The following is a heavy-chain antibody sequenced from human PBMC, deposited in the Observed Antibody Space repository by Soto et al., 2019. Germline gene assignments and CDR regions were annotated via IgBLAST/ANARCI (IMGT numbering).Heavy chain of an antibody. J-gene: IGHJ4*02. CDR2: ISAYNGDT. CDR1: GYTFTSYG. CDR3: VRDPDGHIDFDY. Sequence: QVQLVQSGAEVKEPGASVKISCKASGYTFTSYGISWVRQAPGQGLGWMSWISAYNGDTNYAQKVQGRVTMTTDTSTSTAFMELRSLRFDDTAVYYCVRDPDGHIDFDYWGQGTLVTVSS. V-gene: IGHV1-18*01.